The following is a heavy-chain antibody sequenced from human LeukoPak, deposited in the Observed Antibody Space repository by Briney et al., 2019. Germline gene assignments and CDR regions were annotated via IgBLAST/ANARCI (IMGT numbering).Heavy chain of an antibody. CDR3: AKVRAGHYFDY. Sequence: GGSLRLSCAASGFTFSRYALSWVRQAPGKGLEWVSSISSSGDSTYYADSVKGRFTISGDNSENTLYLQMNSLRAADTAVYYCAKVRAGHYFDYWGQGTLVTVSS. CDR2: ISSSGDST. D-gene: IGHD6-19*01. CDR1: GFTFSRYA. J-gene: IGHJ4*02. V-gene: IGHV3-23*01.